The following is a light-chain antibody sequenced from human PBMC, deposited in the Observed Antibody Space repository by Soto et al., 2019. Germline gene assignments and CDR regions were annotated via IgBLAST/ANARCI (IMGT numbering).Light chain of an antibody. CDR2: EVS. V-gene: IGLV2-14*01. CDR3: SSYISTSAPV. J-gene: IGLJ1*01. CDR1: SSDVGGYNY. Sequence: QSVLTQPASVSGSPGQSITISCPDTSSDVGGYNYVSWYQQHTGKAPKLMIYEVSTRPSGVSNRFSGSTSGNTASLTISGLQVEDEDDYYCSSYISTSAPVFGT.